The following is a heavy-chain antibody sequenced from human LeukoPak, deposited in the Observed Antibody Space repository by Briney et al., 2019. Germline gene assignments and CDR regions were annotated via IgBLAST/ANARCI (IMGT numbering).Heavy chain of an antibody. CDR2: ISGPGGNT. CDR3: AKFSGVHYYYYFFMDV. J-gene: IGHJ6*03. D-gene: IGHD3-10*01. Sequence: PGGSLRLSCAASGFTFSSYALHWVRQAPGKGLEWVSAISGPGGNTYYADSVKGRFAISRDNSKNTVYLQMSSLRVEDTAVYYCAKFSGVHYYYYFFMDVWGKGTTVTVSS. CDR1: GFTFSSYA. V-gene: IGHV3-23*01.